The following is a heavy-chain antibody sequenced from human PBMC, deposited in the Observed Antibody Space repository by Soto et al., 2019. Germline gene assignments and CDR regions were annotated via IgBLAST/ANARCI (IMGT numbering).Heavy chain of an antibody. CDR2: ISYSGST. V-gene: IGHV4-59*01. J-gene: IGHJ4*02. CDR1: GGSISSYY. CDR3: ARQMTTLTTFDY. Sequence: QVQLQESGPGLVKTSETLSLTCAVSGGSISSYYWSWIRQPPGKGLEWIGYISYSGSTNYNPSLKSRVTISVDTSKNQFSLKVSSVTAADSAVYYCARQMTTLTTFDYWGQGTLVTVSS. D-gene: IGHD4-17*01.